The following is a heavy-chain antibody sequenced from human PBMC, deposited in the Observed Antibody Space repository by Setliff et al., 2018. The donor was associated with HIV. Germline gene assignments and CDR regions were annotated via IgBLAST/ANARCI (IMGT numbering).Heavy chain of an antibody. Sequence: SVKVSCKASGGTFSSYSISWVRQAPGQGLEWMGRIIPIFGTANYAQTFQGRVTITADKSTSTAYMELSSLRSEDTAVYYCARDFPSPDYSSSWAHLYYHYGMDVWGQGTTVTVSS. CDR3: ARDFPSPDYSSSWAHLYYHYGMDV. CDR2: IIPIFGTA. CDR1: GGTFSSYS. J-gene: IGHJ6*02. D-gene: IGHD6-13*01. V-gene: IGHV1-69*08.